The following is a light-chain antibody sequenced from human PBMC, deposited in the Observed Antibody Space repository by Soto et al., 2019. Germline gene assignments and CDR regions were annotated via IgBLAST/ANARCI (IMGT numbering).Light chain of an antibody. V-gene: IGKV1-33*01. CDR3: QQYVNLQLN. CDR1: QDITNY. CDR2: EAS. J-gene: IGKJ4*01. Sequence: DIQMTQSPSSLSASVGDRVTITCQASQDITNYLNWYQQKPGKAPKLLIYEASSLETGVPSRFSGGGSAAHFSFTISSLQPEDFETYYCQQYVNLQLNFGGRPKVDI.